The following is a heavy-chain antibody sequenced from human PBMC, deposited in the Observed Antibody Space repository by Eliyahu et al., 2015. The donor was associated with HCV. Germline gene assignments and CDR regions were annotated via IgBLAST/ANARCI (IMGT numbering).Heavy chain of an antibody. Sequence: EVQLVQSGAEXKKPGESLKISCKGSGYSFTSYWTAWVRQMPGKGLEWMGIMYPGDSDTRYSPSFQGQVTISADKSISTAYLQWSSLKASDTAMYYCARFRGYCSSDTCHRWFDPWGQGTLVTVSS. CDR2: MYPGDSDT. V-gene: IGHV5-51*01. CDR3: ARFRGYCSSDTCHRWFDP. J-gene: IGHJ5*02. D-gene: IGHD2-2*01. CDR1: GYSFTSYW.